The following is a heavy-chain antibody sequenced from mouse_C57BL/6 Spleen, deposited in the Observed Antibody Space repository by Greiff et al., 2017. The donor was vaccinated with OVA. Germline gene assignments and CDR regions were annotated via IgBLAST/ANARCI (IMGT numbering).Heavy chain of an antibody. J-gene: IGHJ2*01. CDR3: AREGAELYFDY. D-gene: IGHD4-1*01. CDR1: GYAFTNYL. V-gene: IGHV1-54*01. CDR2: INPGSGGT. Sequence: QVQLQQSGAELVRPGTSVKVSCKASGYAFTNYLIEWVKQRPGQGLEWIGVINPGSGGTNYNEKFKGTATLTADKSSSTAYMQLSSLTSEDSAVYFCAREGAELYFDYWGQGTTLTVSS.